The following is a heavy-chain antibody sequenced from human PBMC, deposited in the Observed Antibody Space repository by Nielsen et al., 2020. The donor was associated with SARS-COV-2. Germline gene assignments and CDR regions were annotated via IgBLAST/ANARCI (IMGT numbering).Heavy chain of an antibody. V-gene: IGHV1-46*01. D-gene: IGHD1-26*01. CDR2: INPSGGST. Sequence: SVKASCKASGYTFTSYYMHWVRQAPGQGLEWMGIINPSGGSTSYAQKFQGRVTMTRDTSTSTVYMELSSLRSEDTAVYYCAREVGLIVGATTESDYWGQGTLVTVSS. CDR1: GYTFTSYY. J-gene: IGHJ4*02. CDR3: AREVGLIVGATTESDY.